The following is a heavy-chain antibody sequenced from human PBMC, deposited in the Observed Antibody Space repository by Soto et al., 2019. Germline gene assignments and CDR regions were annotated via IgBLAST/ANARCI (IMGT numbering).Heavy chain of an antibody. Sequence: QVQLVESGGGVVQPGRSLRLSCAASGFTFSSYAMHWVRQAPGKGLEWVAVISYDGSNKYYADSVKGRFTISRHNSKNTLYLQMNSLRAEDTAVYYCARDLEVAVAGAWGQGTLVTVSS. V-gene: IGHV3-30-3*01. J-gene: IGHJ5*02. CDR3: ARDLEVAVAGA. D-gene: IGHD6-19*01. CDR1: GFTFSSYA. CDR2: ISYDGSNK.